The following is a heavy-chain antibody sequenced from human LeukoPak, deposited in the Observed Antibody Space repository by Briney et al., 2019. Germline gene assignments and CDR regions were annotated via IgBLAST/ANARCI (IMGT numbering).Heavy chain of an antibody. CDR3: ARGVGYATYYFDY. CDR1: GGSFRGYY. Sequence: SETLSLTCAVYGGSFRGYYWSWIRQPPGKGLEWIGEINHSGSTNYNPSLKSRVTISVDTSKNQFSLKLSSVTAADTAVYYCARGVGYATYYFDYWGQGTLVTVSS. CDR2: INHSGST. V-gene: IGHV4-34*01. D-gene: IGHD2-2*01. J-gene: IGHJ4*02.